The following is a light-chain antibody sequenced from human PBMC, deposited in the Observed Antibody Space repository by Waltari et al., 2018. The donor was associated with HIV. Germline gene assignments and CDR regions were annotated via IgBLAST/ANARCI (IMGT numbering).Light chain of an antibody. CDR1: SSDVAGYNY. V-gene: IGLV2-8*01. J-gene: IGLJ1*01. Sequence: QSALTQPPSASGSPGQSVTISCTGTSSDVAGYNYVSWYQQHPGKAPKLIIYEVNKRPSGVPDRCSGSKSGKTASLTVSGLQAEDEADYYCSSYAGTRYVFGTGTKVTVL. CDR3: SSYAGTRYV. CDR2: EVN.